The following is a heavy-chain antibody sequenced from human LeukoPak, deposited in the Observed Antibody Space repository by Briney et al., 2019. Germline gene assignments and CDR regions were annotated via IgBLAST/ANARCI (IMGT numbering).Heavy chain of an antibody. J-gene: IGHJ3*02. D-gene: IGHD3-22*01. Sequence: GRSLRLSCAASGFTFSSYAMSWVRQAPGKGLEWVSAISGSGGSTYYADSVKGRFTISRDNSKNTLYLQMNSLRAEDTAVYYCAKGLAYYYDSSGHSHAFDIWGQGTMVTVSS. V-gene: IGHV3-23*01. CDR3: AKGLAYYYDSSGHSHAFDI. CDR1: GFTFSSYA. CDR2: ISGSGGST.